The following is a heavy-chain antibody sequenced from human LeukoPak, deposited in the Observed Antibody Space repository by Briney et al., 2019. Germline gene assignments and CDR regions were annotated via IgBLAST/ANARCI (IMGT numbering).Heavy chain of an antibody. Sequence: GGSLRLSCAASGFTFSSYAMSWVRQAPGKGLEWVSAISGSGGSTYYADSVKGRFTISRDNSKNTLYLQMNSLRAEDTAVYYCAKEQPPGQWLVPDAFDIWGQGTMVTVSS. D-gene: IGHD6-19*01. J-gene: IGHJ3*02. CDR3: AKEQPPGQWLVPDAFDI. V-gene: IGHV3-23*01. CDR2: ISGSGGST. CDR1: GFTFSSYA.